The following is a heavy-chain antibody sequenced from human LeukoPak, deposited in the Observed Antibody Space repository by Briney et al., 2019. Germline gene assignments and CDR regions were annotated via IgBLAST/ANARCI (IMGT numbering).Heavy chain of an antibody. D-gene: IGHD1-14*01. CDR2: IYGSGHT. CDR1: GYSIRDGYY. Sequence: SETLSLTCIASGYSIRDGYYWGWIRQPPGKGLEWIGSIYGSGHTHRNPSLESRVTISIDTSKNQFSLKLNSVTAGDTAVYFCARQTASLTESYNWFDPWGQGTLVTVSS. V-gene: IGHV4-38-2*02. J-gene: IGHJ5*02. CDR3: ARQTASLTESYNWFDP.